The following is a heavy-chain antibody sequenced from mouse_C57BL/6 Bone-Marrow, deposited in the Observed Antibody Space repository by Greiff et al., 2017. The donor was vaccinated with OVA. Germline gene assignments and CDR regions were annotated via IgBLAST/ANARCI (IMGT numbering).Heavy chain of an antibody. CDR1: GYTFTSYW. J-gene: IGHJ3*01. CDR3: TRSKACWGAY. CDR2: IHPNSGST. D-gene: IGHD4-1*01. V-gene: IGHV1-64*01. Sequence: QVQLQQPGAELVKPGASVKLSCKASGYTFTSYWMHWVKQRPGQGLEWIGMIHPNSGSTNYNEKFKSKATLTVDKSSSTAYMQLSSLTSEDSAVYYCTRSKACWGAYWGQGTLVTVSA.